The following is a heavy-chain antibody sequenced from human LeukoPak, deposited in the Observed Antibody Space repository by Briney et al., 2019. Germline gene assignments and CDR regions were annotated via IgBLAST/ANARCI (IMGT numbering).Heavy chain of an antibody. J-gene: IGHJ5*02. V-gene: IGHV1-24*01. D-gene: IGHD2-15*01. CDR2: FDPEDGET. Sequence: ASVKASCKVSGYTLTELSMHWVRQAPGKGLEWMGGFDPEDGETIYAQKFQGRVTMTEDTSTDTAYMELSSLRSEDTAVYYCATVVVAATTDWFDPWGQGTLVTVSS. CDR1: GYTLTELS. CDR3: ATVVVAATTDWFDP.